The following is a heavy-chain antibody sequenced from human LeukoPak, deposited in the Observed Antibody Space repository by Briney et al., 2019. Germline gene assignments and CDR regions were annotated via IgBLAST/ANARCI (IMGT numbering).Heavy chain of an antibody. J-gene: IGHJ4*02. V-gene: IGHV1-18*01. CDR2: INMYNGNT. CDR1: GYTFTSYA. CDR3: ARVVGNYVWGSYRPEGCFDS. Sequence: ASVKISCKASGYTFTSYAISWVRQTPGQGPEWMGWINMYNGNTNYAQKLQGRVTMTTDTSTSTAYMELRSLRSDDTAVYYCARVVGNYVWGSYRPEGCFDSWGQGTLVTVSS. D-gene: IGHD3-16*02.